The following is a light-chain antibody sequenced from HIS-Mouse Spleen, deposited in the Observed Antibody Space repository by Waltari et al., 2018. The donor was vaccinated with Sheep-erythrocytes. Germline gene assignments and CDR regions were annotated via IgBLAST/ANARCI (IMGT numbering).Light chain of an antibody. CDR1: KLGDKY. J-gene: IGLJ2*01. V-gene: IGLV3-1*01. CDR2: QDT. CDR3: QAWDSSIVV. Sequence: SSELTQPPSVSVSPGQTASITCSGDKLGDKYACWYQQKPGQSPVLVIYQDTKRPSGIPERFSGSNSGNTATLTISGTQAMDEADYYCQAWDSSIVVFGGGTKLTFL.